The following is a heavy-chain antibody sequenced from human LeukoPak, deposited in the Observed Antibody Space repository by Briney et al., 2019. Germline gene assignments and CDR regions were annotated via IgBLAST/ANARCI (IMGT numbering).Heavy chain of an antibody. D-gene: IGHD3-10*01. V-gene: IGHV3-11*01. CDR1: GFTFSYYY. Sequence: GGSLRLSCAASGFTFSYYYMTWIRQAPGQGLDWISSISSSGSMIYYADSVKGRFTISRDNAKNSLYLQMNSLRAEDTAVFYCARVVPLINSFDYWGRGTLVTVSS. J-gene: IGHJ4*02. CDR2: ISSSGSMI. CDR3: ARVVPLINSFDY.